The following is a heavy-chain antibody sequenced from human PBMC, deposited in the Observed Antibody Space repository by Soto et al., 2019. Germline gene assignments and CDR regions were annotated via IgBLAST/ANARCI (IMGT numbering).Heavy chain of an antibody. V-gene: IGHV3-23*01. Sequence: GGSLRLSCGASGFTFSSYAMSWVRQAPGKGLEWVSAISGSGGSTYYADSVKGRFTISRDNAKNSVDLQMNSLRDEDTAVYYCARSYYHDSSAYYYDYWGQGALVTVSS. CDR3: ARSYYHDSSAYYYDY. CDR1: GFTFSSYA. J-gene: IGHJ4*02. CDR2: ISGSGGST. D-gene: IGHD3-22*01.